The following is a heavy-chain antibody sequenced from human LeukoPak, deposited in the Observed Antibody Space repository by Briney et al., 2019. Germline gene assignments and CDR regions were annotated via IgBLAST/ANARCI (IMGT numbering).Heavy chain of an antibody. V-gene: IGHV1-2*06. CDR2: INPNSGGT. Sequence: ASVKVSCKASGYTFTGYYMHWVRQAPGQGLEWMGRINPNSGGTNYAQKFQGRVTMTRDTFISTAYMELSRLRSDDTAVYYCARDYRMVRGVIVGWFDPWGQGTLVTVSS. CDR3: ARDYRMVRGVIVGWFDP. CDR1: GYTFTGYY. D-gene: IGHD3-10*01. J-gene: IGHJ5*02.